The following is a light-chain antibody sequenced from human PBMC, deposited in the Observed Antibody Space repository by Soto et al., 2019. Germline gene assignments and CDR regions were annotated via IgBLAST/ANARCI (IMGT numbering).Light chain of an antibody. CDR3: SSYTSSSTRV. CDR2: EVS. J-gene: IGLJ1*01. V-gene: IGLV2-14*03. CDR1: SSDVGAYDY. Sequence: SALTQPASVSGSPGQSITISCPRTSSDVGAYDYVSWYQQHPDKAPKLMIYEVSNRPSGVSNRFSGSKSVNTATLTISGLQAEDEADYYCSSYTSSSTRVFGTGTKVTVL.